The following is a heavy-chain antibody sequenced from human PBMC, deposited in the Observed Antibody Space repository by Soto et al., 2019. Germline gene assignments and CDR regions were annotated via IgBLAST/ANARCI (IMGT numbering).Heavy chain of an antibody. CDR3: ARIAVAGTTVLYYFDY. Sequence: GGSLRLSCAASGFTFSSYSMNWVRQAPGKGLEWVSYISSSSSTIYYADSVKGRFTISRDNAKNSLYLQMNSLRDEDTAVYYCARIAVAGTTVLYYFDYWGQGTLVTVSS. D-gene: IGHD6-19*01. J-gene: IGHJ4*02. CDR2: ISSSSSTI. V-gene: IGHV3-48*02. CDR1: GFTFSSYS.